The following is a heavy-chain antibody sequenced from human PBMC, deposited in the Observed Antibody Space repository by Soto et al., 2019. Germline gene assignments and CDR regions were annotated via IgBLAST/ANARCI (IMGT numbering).Heavy chain of an antibody. CDR3: QRDDSSYSIWSGYYNSRPGMEV. J-gene: IGHJ6*01. CDR2: IWYDGSKK. Sequence: PWWSXRLAGAGSGFSFSIFCIQLVRQAPGKGLECVSLIWYDGSKKSYGDSVKGRFTISRDNSRNTVYSQMNSLRADDTAVYYCQRDDSSYSIWSGYYNSRPGMEVWGQGTTV. CDR1: GFSFSIFC. V-gene: IGHV3-33*01. D-gene: IGHD3-3*01.